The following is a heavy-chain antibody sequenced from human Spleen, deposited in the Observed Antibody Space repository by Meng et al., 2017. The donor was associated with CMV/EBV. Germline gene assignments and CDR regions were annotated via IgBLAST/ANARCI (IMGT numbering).Heavy chain of an antibody. CDR3: ASAFSGYEPFDN. V-gene: IGHV3-21*06. D-gene: IGHD5-12*01. CDR1: GFTFRNYA. J-gene: IGHJ4*02. CDR2: ISRSSAYI. Sequence: GESLKISCAGSGFTFRNYAMTWVRQAPGKGLEWVSSISRSSAYIYYADSVKGRFTISRDNAESSVYLQMNSLRVEDTAVYYCASAFSGYEPFDNWGQGTLVTVSS.